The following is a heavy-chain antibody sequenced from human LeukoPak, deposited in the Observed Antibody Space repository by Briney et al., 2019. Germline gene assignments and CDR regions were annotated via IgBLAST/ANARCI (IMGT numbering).Heavy chain of an antibody. Sequence: GGSLRLSCAASGFAFSTYAMHWVRQAPGKGLEWVAVISYDGSVKYYADSVKGRFTISRDNSKNTLYLQMNSLRSDTAVYYCARADGLHNWFDPWGQGTLVTVSS. V-gene: IGHV3-30-3*01. CDR2: ISYDGSVK. CDR3: ARADGLHNWFDP. J-gene: IGHJ5*02. D-gene: IGHD3-16*01. CDR1: GFAFSTYA.